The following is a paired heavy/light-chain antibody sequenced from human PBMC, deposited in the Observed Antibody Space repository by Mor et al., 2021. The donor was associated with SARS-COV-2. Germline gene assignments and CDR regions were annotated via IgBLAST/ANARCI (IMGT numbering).Heavy chain of an antibody. CDR2: IRYDGSNK. CDR1: GFTFSSYG. V-gene: IGHV3-30*02. Sequence: QVQLVESGGGVVQPGGSLRLSCAASGFTFSSYGMHWVRQAPGKGLEWVAFIRYDGSNKYYADSVKGRFTISRDSSKNTLFLQMNSLRAEDTAVYYCAKDLGYIAVADYFDYWGQGTLVTVSS. CDR3: AKDLGYIAVADYFDY. J-gene: IGHJ4*02. D-gene: IGHD6-19*01.
Light chain of an antibody. CDR1: SGSIASNY. CDR2: EDN. Sequence: NFMLTQPHSVSESPGKTVTISCTRSSGSIASNYVQWYQQRPGSSPTTVIYEDNQRPSGVPDRFSGSIDSSSNSASLTISGLKTEDEADYYCQSFDSNNWVFGGGTKLTVL. V-gene: IGLV6-57*01. J-gene: IGLJ3*02. CDR3: QSFDSNNWV.